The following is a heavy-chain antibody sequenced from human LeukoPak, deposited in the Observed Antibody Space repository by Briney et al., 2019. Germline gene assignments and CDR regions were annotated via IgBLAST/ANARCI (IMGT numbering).Heavy chain of an antibody. D-gene: IGHD4-17*01. V-gene: IGHV3-23*01. CDR2: ISGSGGST. Sequence: SGGSLRLSCAASGFSFSTYAMSWVRQAPRKGLEWVSAISGSGGSTYYADSVKGRFTISRDNSKNTLYLQMNSLRAEDTAVYYCAKDPYGDYSIWGQGTLVTVSS. J-gene: IGHJ4*02. CDR1: GFSFSTYA. CDR3: AKDPYGDYSI.